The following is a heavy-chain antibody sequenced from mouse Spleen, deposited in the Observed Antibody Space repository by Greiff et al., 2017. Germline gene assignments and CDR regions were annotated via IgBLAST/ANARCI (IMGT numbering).Heavy chain of an antibody. V-gene: IGHV3-1*01. CDR2: ISYSGST. J-gene: IGHJ4*01. Sequence: EVQRVESGPGMVKPSQSLSLTCTVTGYSITSGYDWHWIRHFPGNKLEWMGYISYSGSTNYNPSLKSRISITHDTSKNHFFLKLNSVTTEDTATYYCARDTTGAMDYWGQGTSVTVSS. D-gene: IGHD5-5*01. CDR1: GYSITSGYD. CDR3: ARDTTGAMDY.